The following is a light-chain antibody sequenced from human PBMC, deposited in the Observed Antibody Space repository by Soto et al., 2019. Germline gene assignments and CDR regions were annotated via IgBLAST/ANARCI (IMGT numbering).Light chain of an antibody. J-gene: IGLJ1*01. CDR3: QSYDSSLSGDFV. CDR1: SSNIGAGFD. V-gene: IGLV1-40*01. Sequence: QSVLTQPPSLSGAPGQRVTISCTWSSSNIGAGFDVHWYQQLPGTAPKLLIFANSDRPSGVPARFSGSKSGTSASLVITGLKADDEAVYYCQSYDSSLSGDFVFGPGTKVTVL. CDR2: ANS.